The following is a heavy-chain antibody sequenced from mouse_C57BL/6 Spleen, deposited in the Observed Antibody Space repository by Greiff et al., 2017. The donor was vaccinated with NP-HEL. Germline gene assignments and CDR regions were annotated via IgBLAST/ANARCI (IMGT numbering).Heavy chain of an antibody. CDR3: ARSRDSGAMDY. CDR2: INPNNGGT. V-gene: IGHV1-18*01. Sequence: EVQLQQSGPELVKPGASVKIPCKASGYTFTDYNMDWVKQSHGKSLEWIGDINPNNGGTIYNQKFKGKATLTVDKSSSTAYMELRSLTSEDTAVYYCARSRDSGAMDYWGQGTSVTVSS. J-gene: IGHJ4*01. D-gene: IGHD3-1*01. CDR1: GYTFTDYN.